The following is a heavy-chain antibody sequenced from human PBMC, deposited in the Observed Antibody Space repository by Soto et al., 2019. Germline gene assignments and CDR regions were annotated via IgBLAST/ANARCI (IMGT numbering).Heavy chain of an antibody. CDR3: ARGSSIAAGTTTIKRNWFDP. J-gene: IGHJ5*02. D-gene: IGHD6-13*01. V-gene: IGHV3-30-3*01. CDR2: ISYDGSNK. CDR1: GSTFSSYA. Sequence: PGGSLRLSCAASGSTFSSYAMHWVRQAPGKGLEWVAVISYDGSNKYYADSVKGRFTISRDNSKNTLYLQMNSLRAEDTAVYYCARGSSIAAGTTTIKRNWFDPWGQGTLVTVSS.